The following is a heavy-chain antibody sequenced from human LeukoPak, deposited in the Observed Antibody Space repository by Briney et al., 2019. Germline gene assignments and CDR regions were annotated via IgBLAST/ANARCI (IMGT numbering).Heavy chain of an antibody. CDR3: AAGYYLYYFDY. Sequence: PSETLSLTCTVSGGSISSYYWSWIRQPPGKGLEWIGYIYYSGSTNYNPSLKSRVTISVDTSKNQFSLKLSSVTAADTAVYYCAAGYYLYYFDYWGQGTLVTVSS. CDR1: GGSISSYY. CDR2: IYYSGST. D-gene: IGHD3-22*01. V-gene: IGHV4-59*12. J-gene: IGHJ4*02.